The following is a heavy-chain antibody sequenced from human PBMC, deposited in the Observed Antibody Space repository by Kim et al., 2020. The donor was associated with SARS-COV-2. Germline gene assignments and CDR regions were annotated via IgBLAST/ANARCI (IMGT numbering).Heavy chain of an antibody. CDR3: AREGSGWCE. D-gene: IGHD6-19*01. J-gene: IGHJ4*02. CDR2: IYYSGST. V-gene: IGHV4-39*01. CDR1: GGSISSSSYY. Sequence: SETLSLTCTVSGGSISSSSYYWGWIRQPPGKGLEWIGSIYYSGSTYYNPSLKSRVTISVDTSKNQFSLKLSSVTAADTAVYYCAREGSGWCEWGQGTLVTVSS.